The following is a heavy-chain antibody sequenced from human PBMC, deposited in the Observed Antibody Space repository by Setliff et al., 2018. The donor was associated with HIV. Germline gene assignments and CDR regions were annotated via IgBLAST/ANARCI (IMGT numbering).Heavy chain of an antibody. Sequence: SETLSLTCTVSNDSINYQYWAWIRQPPGKGREWIGSIYYSGNTNYNPSLKSRVTISIDTSKSQFSLKLTSVSAADTAMYYCARGRRRSSTPYYFDYWGQGTLVTVS. J-gene: IGHJ4*02. V-gene: IGHV4-59*11. CDR2: IYYSGNT. CDR3: ARGRRRSSTPYYFDY. CDR1: NDSINYQY.